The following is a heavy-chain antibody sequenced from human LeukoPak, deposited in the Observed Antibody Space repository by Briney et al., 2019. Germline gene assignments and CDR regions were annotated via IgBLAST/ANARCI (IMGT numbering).Heavy chain of an antibody. CDR1: GGSISSSSYY. Sequence: SETLSLTCTVSGGSISSSSYYWGWIRQPPGKGLEWIGSIYYSGSTYYNPSLKSRVTISVDTSKNRFSLRLNSVTAADTGVYYCASGSHYGYSSGWLYYWGQGTLVTVSS. CDR2: IYYSGST. J-gene: IGHJ4*02. D-gene: IGHD6-19*01. V-gene: IGHV4-39*01. CDR3: ASGSHYGYSSGWLYY.